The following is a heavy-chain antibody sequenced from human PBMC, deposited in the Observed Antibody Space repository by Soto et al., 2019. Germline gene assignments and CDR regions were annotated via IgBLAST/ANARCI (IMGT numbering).Heavy chain of an antibody. D-gene: IGHD4-17*01. CDR3: VSQRTTVPTQAYFDY. CDR1: GYSISSGYH. CDR2: INHSENT. Sequence: SETLSLTCAVSGYSISSGYHWGCIRQPPGKGLEWIGIINHSENTYYNPSLKSRVTMSVDTSKNQFSLSLNSVTASDTAVYFCVSQRTTVPTQAYFDYWGPGALVTVSS. J-gene: IGHJ4*02. V-gene: IGHV4-38-2*01.